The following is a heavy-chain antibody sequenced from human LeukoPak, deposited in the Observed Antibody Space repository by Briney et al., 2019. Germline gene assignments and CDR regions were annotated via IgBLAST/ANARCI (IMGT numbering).Heavy chain of an antibody. CDR1: GFTFSNYN. CDR2: ISSSNNYI. CDR3: ARRSPNYYFDY. V-gene: IGHV3-21*01. J-gene: IGHJ4*02. Sequence: GGSLRLSCAASGFTFSNYNMNWVRQAPGKGLEWVSSISSSNNYIYYADSVKGRFTISRNNAKNSLYLQMNSLRAEDTAVYYCARRSPNYYFDYWGQGTPVTVSS.